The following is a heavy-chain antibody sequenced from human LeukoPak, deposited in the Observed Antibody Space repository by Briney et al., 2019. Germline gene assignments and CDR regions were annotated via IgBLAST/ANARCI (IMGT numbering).Heavy chain of an antibody. D-gene: IGHD3-9*01. CDR2: ITGSGRDT. CDR3: AKGEYDILTGYHDY. J-gene: IGHJ4*02. V-gene: IGHV3-23*01. CDR1: GFTFSTYA. Sequence: GGSLRLSCAASGFTFSTYAMNWVRQAPGKRLEWVSSITGSGRDTYYAGSVKGRFAISRDNSKNTLYLQMNSLRAEDTAVYYCAKGEYDILTGYHDYWGQGTLVTVSS.